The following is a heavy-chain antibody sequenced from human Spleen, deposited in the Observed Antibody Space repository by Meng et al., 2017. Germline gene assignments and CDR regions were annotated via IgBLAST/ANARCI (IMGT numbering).Heavy chain of an antibody. CDR3: ARDLAYSGSYYFFDN. V-gene: IGHV1-2*06. J-gene: IGHJ4*02. CDR2: INPNSGDT. CDR1: GYAFTDHY. Sequence: ASVKVSCKASGYAFTDHYIHWVRQAPGQGLEWMGRINPNSGDTISAQKFQGRVALTRDTSINTAYMEVDRLRSDDTAVYYCARDLAYSGSYYFFDNWGQGTVVTVSS. D-gene: IGHD1-26*01.